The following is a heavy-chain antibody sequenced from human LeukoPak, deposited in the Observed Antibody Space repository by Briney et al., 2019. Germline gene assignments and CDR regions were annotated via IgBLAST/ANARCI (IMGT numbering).Heavy chain of an antibody. CDR3: ARVRRSCLADLDY. D-gene: IGHD3-16*01. V-gene: IGHV4-38-2*02. J-gene: IGHJ4*02. CDR1: GYSMSVGYY. Sequence: SETLSLTCTVSGYSMSVGYYWGWILQPPGKGRGGVGTIYESGNTYYNPSLKGPVTISIDTSNNPSSLKLSSVTANDTAVYYCARVRRSCLADLDYWGQGTLVTVSS. CDR2: IYESGNT.